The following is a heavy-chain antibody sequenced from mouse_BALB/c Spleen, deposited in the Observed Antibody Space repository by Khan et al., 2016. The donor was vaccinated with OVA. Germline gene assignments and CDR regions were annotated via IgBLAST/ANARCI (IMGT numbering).Heavy chain of an antibody. Sequence: QIQLVQSGPELKKPGETVRISCKASGYTFTTAGIQWVQKMPGKGLKWIGWINTHSGVPKYAEDFKGRFAFSLEISVNTAYLQITNLKNEDTDTYFCARGEAAEYRNDGGAMEYWGQGTSVTVSS. V-gene: IGHV9-4*02. D-gene: IGHD2-12*01. J-gene: IGHJ4*01. CDR3: ARGEAAEYRNDGGAMEY. CDR1: GYTFTTAG. CDR2: INTHSGVP.